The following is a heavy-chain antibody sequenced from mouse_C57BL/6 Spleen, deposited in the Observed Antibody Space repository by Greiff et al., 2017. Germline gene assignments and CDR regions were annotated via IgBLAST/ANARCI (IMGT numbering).Heavy chain of an antibody. Sequence: VKLMESGAELVRPGTSVKVSCKASGYAFTNYLIEWVKQRPGQGLEWIGVINPGSGGTNYNEKFKGKATLTADKSSSTAYMQLSSLTSEDSAVYFCARLMYYWGQGTTLTVAS. J-gene: IGHJ2*01. CDR1: GYAFTNYL. CDR2: INPGSGGT. D-gene: IGHD2-3*01. CDR3: ARLMYY. V-gene: IGHV1-54*01.